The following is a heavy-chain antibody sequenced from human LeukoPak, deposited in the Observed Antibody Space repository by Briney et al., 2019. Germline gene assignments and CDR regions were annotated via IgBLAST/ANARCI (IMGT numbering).Heavy chain of an antibody. J-gene: IGHJ4*02. Sequence: SETLSLTCTDSGGSISSYYWSWVRQPPGKGLEWSGYIYYSGSTNYNPSFKSRVTISVDTSKNPFSLKLSSVTAADTAIYYCARAVSGRFDYWGQGTLVTVSS. CDR1: GGSISSYY. CDR3: ARAVSGRFDY. CDR2: IYYSGST. V-gene: IGHV4-59*08. D-gene: IGHD6-19*01.